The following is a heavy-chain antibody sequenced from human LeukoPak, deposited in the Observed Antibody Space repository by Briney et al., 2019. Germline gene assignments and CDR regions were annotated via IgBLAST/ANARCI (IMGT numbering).Heavy chain of an antibody. V-gene: IGHV3-33*01. Sequence: PGRSLLLAFSASGYSLCCYGGQTVRQAPGKGLEWVAVIWYDGSNKYYADSVKGRFTISRDNSKNTLYLQMNSLRADVTAVYYCARDPRGSRWLAYWGQRTLVTVSS. D-gene: IGHD6-13*01. CDR1: GYSLCCYG. CDR3: ARDPRGSRWLAY. CDR2: IWYDGSNK. J-gene: IGHJ4*02.